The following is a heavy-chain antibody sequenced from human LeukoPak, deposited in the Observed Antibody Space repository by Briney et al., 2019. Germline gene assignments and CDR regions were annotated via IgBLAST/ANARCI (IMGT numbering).Heavy chain of an antibody. CDR3: AKKGCTSISCYNNF. J-gene: IGHJ4*02. V-gene: IGHV3-74*01. CDR1: GFTFSSYW. CDR2: INSDGSST. Sequence: PGGSLRLSCAATGFTFSSYWMHWVRQAPGKGLEWVSRINSDGSSTEYADAVKGRFTISRDNTKNTLSLQMNSLRAEDTAIYYCAKKGCTSISCYNNFWGQGTLVTVSS. D-gene: IGHD2-2*02.